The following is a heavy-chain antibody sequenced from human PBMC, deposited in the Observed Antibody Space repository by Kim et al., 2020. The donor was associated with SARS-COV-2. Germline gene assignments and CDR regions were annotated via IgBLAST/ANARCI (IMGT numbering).Heavy chain of an antibody. J-gene: IGHJ4*02. V-gene: IGHV4-34*01. Sequence: SETLSLTCAVYGGSFSGYYWSWIRQPPGKGLEWIGEINHSGSTNYNPSLKSRVTISVDTSKNQFSLKLSSVTAADTAVYYCARGGRWLFLDYWGQGTLVTVSS. CDR2: INHSGST. D-gene: IGHD3-22*01. CDR3: ARGGRWLFLDY. CDR1: GGSFSGYY.